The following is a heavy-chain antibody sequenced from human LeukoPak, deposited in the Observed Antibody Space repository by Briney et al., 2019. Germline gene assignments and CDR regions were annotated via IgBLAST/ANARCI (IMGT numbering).Heavy chain of an antibody. V-gene: IGHV4-34*01. D-gene: IGHD3-22*01. CDR1: GGSFSGYY. J-gene: IGHJ4*02. Sequence: SETLSLTCAVYGGSFSGYYWSWIRQPPGKGLEWIGEINHSGSTNYNPSLKSRVTISVDTSKNQFSLKLSSVTAADTAVYYCARGLLLGDSSGYRPFDYWGQGALVTVSS. CDR3: ARGLLLGDSSGYRPFDY. CDR2: INHSGST.